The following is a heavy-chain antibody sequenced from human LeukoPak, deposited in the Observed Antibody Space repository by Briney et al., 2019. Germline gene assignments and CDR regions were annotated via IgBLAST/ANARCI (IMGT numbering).Heavy chain of an antibody. J-gene: IGHJ5*02. CDR2: IYYSGST. CDR1: GGSISSYY. CDR3: ARVADTGAQRVSGFDP. D-gene: IGHD5-18*01. Sequence: SETLSLTCTVSGGSISSYYWSWIRQPPGKGLEWIGYIYYSGSTNYNPSLKSRVTISVGTSKNQFSLKLSSVTAADTAVYYCARVADTGAQRVSGFDPWGQGTLVTVSS. V-gene: IGHV4-59*01.